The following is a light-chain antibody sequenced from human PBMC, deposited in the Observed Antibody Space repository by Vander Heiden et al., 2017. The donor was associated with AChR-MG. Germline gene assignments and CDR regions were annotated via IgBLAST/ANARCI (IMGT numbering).Light chain of an antibody. J-gene: IGKJ1*01. Sequence: AIRMTQSPSSFSASPGDRVTITCRASQGISSYLAWYQQKPGKAPKLLIYAASTLQSGVPSRFSGSGSGTDFTLTISCLQSEDFATYYCQRYDSYPWTFGQGTKVEIK. CDR3: QRYDSYPWT. CDR2: AAS. CDR1: QGISSY. V-gene: IGKV1-8*01.